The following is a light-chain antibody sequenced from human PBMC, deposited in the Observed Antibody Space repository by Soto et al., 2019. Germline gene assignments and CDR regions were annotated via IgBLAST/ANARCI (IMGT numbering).Light chain of an antibody. CDR1: QSLVHGDGNTY. Sequence: DIVLTQTPLSSPVTLGQPASISCRSSQSLVHGDGNTYFNWLLQRPGQPPRLLIYKISKRFPGATDRFSGSGAGTDFTLKISRVEAEDVGVYYCMQATQPYTFGQGTKLEIK. CDR3: MQATQPYT. V-gene: IGKV2-24*01. J-gene: IGKJ2*01. CDR2: KIS.